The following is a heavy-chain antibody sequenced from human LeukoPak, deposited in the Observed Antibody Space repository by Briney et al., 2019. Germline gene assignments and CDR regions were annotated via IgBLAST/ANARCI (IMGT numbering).Heavy chain of an antibody. J-gene: IGHJ3*02. D-gene: IGHD3-22*01. Sequence: ASVKVSCKASGYTFISYALHWVRQAPGQGLEWMGWISAYNGNTNYAQKLQGRVTMTTDTSTSTAYMELRSLRSDDTAVYYCASYDNSVVAFDIWGQGTMVTVSS. CDR2: ISAYNGNT. CDR3: ASYDNSVVAFDI. CDR1: GYTFISYA. V-gene: IGHV1-18*01.